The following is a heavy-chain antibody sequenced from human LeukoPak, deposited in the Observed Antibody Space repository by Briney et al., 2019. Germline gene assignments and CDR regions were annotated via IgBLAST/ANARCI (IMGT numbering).Heavy chain of an antibody. V-gene: IGHV4-4*02. CDR3: AREGGPYRPLDY. CDR1: GGSISSTNW. CDR2: VHLSGRT. Sequence: SETLSLTCGVSGGSISSTNWWTCVRQPPGEGLEWIAEVHLSGRTNYNPSLESRVTMSVDMSENHISLKLTSVTAADTAVYYCAREGGPYRPLDYSGQGTLVTVSS. J-gene: IGHJ4*02.